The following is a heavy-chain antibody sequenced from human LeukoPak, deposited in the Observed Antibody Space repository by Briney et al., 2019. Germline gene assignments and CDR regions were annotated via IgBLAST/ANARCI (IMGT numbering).Heavy chain of an antibody. CDR1: GGTFSSYA. Sequence: SVKVSCKASGGTFSSYAISWVRQAPGQGLEWMGGIIPIFGTANYAQKFQGRVTITADESTSTAYMELRSLRSDDTAVYYCARAHYDFWSGYYTAEDYWGQGTLVTVSS. CDR2: IIPIFGTA. D-gene: IGHD3-3*01. V-gene: IGHV1-69*01. CDR3: ARAHYDFWSGYYTAEDY. J-gene: IGHJ4*02.